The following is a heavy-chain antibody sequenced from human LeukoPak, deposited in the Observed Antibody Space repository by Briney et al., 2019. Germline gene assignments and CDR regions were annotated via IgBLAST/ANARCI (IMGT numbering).Heavy chain of an antibody. J-gene: IGHJ4*02. CDR2: INAGNGNT. Sequence: ASVKVSCKASGYTLTSYAMHWARQAPGQRLEWMGWINAGNGNTKYSQKFQGRVTITRDTSASTAYMELSSLRSEDTAVYYCARIRMVRGVIIEGFDYWGQGTLVTVSS. V-gene: IGHV1-3*01. CDR3: ARIRMVRGVIIEGFDY. D-gene: IGHD3-10*01. CDR1: GYTLTSYA.